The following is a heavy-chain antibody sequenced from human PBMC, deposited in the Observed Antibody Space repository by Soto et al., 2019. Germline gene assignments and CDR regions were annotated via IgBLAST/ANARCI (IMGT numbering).Heavy chain of an antibody. D-gene: IGHD5-18*01. CDR1: GGSFSGYY. J-gene: IGHJ4*02. Sequence: PSETLSLTCAVYGGSFSGYYWSWIRQPPGKGLEWIGEINHSGSTNYNPSLKSRVTISVDTSKNQFSLKLSSVTAADTAVYYCARGLWDTAMVTFDYWGQGTLVTVPQ. CDR3: ARGLWDTAMVTFDY. CDR2: INHSGST. V-gene: IGHV4-34*01.